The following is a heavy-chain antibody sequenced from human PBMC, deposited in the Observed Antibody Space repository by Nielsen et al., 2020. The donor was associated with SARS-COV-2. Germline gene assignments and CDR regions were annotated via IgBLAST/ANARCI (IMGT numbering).Heavy chain of an antibody. J-gene: IGHJ6*03. CDR1: GYTFTGYY. D-gene: IGHD3-9*01. CDR2: INPNSGGT. CDR3: ARKQGTYDFLTGSDYSYMDV. Sequence: ASVKVSCKASGYTFTGYYMHWVRQAPGQGLEWMGWINPNSGGTNYAQKFQGWVTMTRDTSISTAYMELSRLRSDDTAVYYCARKQGTYDFLTGSDYSYMDVWGKGTTVTVSS. V-gene: IGHV1-2*04.